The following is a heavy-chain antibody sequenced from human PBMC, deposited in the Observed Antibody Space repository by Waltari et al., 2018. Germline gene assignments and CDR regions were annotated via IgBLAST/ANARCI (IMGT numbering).Heavy chain of an antibody. CDR2: ISSSSSYI. CDR1: GFTFSSYR. CDR3: ASQGEGGY. J-gene: IGHJ4*02. D-gene: IGHD3-16*01. Sequence: EVQLVESGGGLVKPGGSLRRSCSASGFTFSSYRMNWVRQAPGKGPEWVSSISSSSSYIYYADSVKGRFTISRDNAKNSLYLQMNSLRAEDTAVYYCASQGEGGYWGQGTLVTVSS. V-gene: IGHV3-21*01.